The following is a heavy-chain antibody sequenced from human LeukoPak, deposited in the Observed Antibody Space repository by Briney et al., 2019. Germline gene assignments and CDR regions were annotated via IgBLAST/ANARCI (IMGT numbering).Heavy chain of an antibody. J-gene: IGHJ4*02. Sequence: GGSLRLSCAASGFTFSTYAMSWVRQAAGKGLEWVSYISSSGSTIYYADSVKGRFTISRDNAKNSPYLQMNSLRAEDTAVYYCAREYYDYYGSGSKDYWGQGTLVTVSS. V-gene: IGHV3-48*03. CDR1: GFTFSTYA. D-gene: IGHD3-10*01. CDR2: ISSSGSTI. CDR3: AREYYDYYGSGSKDY.